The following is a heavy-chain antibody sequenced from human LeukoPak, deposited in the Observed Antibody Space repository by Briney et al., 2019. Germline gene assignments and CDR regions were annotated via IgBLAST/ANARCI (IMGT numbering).Heavy chain of an antibody. D-gene: IGHD6-13*01. J-gene: IGHJ4*02. CDR3: ARFSSSWDPVDY. CDR1: GYTFTSYD. Sequence: GASVKVSCKASGYTFTSYDINWVRQATGQGLEWMGWMNPNSGNTGYAQKFQGRVTMTRNTSISTAYMELSSLRSEDTAVYYCARFSSSWDPVDYWCQGTLVTVSS. V-gene: IGHV1-8*01. CDR2: MNPNSGNT.